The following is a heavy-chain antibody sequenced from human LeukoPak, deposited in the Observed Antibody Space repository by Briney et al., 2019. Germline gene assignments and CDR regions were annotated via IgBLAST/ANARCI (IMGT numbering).Heavy chain of an antibody. CDR3: AILPSRQLLGAFDI. CDR2: IYPGDSDT. D-gene: IGHD1-26*01. Sequence: GESLKISCKVSGYSFPSYWIGWVRQMPGKGLEWMGIIYPGDSDTRYSPSFQGQVTISADKSISTAYLQWSSLKASDTAMYYCAILPSRQLLGAFDIWGQGTMVTVSS. V-gene: IGHV5-51*01. J-gene: IGHJ3*02. CDR1: GYSFPSYW.